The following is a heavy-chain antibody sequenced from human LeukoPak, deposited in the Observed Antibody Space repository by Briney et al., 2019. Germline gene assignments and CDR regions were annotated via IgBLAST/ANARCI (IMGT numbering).Heavy chain of an antibody. J-gene: IGHJ4*02. D-gene: IGHD3-22*01. Sequence: GASVKVSCKASGYTFTDYYMHWVRQAPGQGLEWMGRINPNSGGTNYAQKFQGRVTMTRDRSISTAYMELSSLRSDDTAVYYCARASQDYYDSSDRGYFDHWGQGTLVTVSS. CDR3: ARASQDYYDSSDRGYFDH. CDR1: GYTFTDYY. V-gene: IGHV1-2*06. CDR2: INPNSGGT.